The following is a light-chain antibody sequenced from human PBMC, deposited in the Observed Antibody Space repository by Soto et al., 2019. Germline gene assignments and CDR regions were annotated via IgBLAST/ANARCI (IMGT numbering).Light chain of an antibody. Sequence: EIVMTQSPATLSVSPGERATLSCRASQSVSSNLAWYQQKPGQAPRLLMFGASTRATDIPARFSSTGSGTEFTPTISSLQSEDFAVYYCQQYDNWPFSFGPGTKVDIK. J-gene: IGKJ3*01. CDR1: QSVSSN. CDR2: GAS. V-gene: IGKV3-15*01. CDR3: QQYDNWPFS.